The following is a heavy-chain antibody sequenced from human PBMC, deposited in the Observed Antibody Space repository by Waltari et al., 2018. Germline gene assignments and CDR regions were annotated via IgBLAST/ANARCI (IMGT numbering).Heavy chain of an antibody. Sequence: EVQLVQSGAEVKKPGESLKISCKGSGYSFTSYWIGWVRQMPGKGLEWMGIIYPGDSDTRHSPSFQGQVTISADKSISTAYLQGSSLKASDTAMYYCARRGYCSGGSCYPYWYFDLWGRGTLVTVSS. V-gene: IGHV5-51*01. CDR2: IYPGDSDT. D-gene: IGHD2-15*01. CDR3: ARRGYCSGGSCYPYWYFDL. CDR1: GYSFTSYW. J-gene: IGHJ2*01.